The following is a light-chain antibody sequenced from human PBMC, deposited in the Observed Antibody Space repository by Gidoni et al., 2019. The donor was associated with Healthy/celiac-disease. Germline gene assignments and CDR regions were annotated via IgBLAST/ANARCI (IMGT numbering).Light chain of an antibody. J-gene: IGKJ4*01. Sequence: EIVLTKSPATQSLSPGETATLSCRASQSVSSYLAWYQQKPGQAPRLLIYDASNRATGIPARFSGSGSWTDFTLTISSLEPEDFAVYYCQQRSNWPPTFXGXTKVEIK. V-gene: IGKV3-11*01. CDR1: QSVSSY. CDR2: DAS. CDR3: QQRSNWPPT.